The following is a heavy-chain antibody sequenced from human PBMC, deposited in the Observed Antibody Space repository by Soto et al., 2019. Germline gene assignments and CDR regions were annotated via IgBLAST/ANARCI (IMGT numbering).Heavy chain of an antibody. Sequence: QVQLQESGPGLVKPSETLSLTCTVSGGSVSSGSYYWSWIRQPPGKGLEWIGYIYQSGSTNYNPSLKSRVTISVDTSKNQFSLKLSSMTAADTGVYYCASAGDAPGAFDIWGQGSMVTVSS. V-gene: IGHV4-61*01. CDR3: ASAGDAPGAFDI. J-gene: IGHJ3*02. CDR1: GGSVSSGSYY. CDR2: IYQSGST.